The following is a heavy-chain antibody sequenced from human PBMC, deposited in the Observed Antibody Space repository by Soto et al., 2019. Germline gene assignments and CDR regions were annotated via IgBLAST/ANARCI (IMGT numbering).Heavy chain of an antibody. V-gene: IGHV3-23*01. D-gene: IGHD3-9*01. Sequence: EVQLLESGGGLEQPGGSLRLSCAASGFTFRDYAMSWVRQAPGKGLEWVTTITGSSSNLYYSDSVKGRFAISRDTSKNTLYLQMDSLTAEDTAVYYCAKGGAVYGLLTHDYWGHGTLVTVSS. CDR3: AKGGAVYGLLTHDY. CDR1: GFTFRDYA. J-gene: IGHJ4*01. CDR2: ITGSSSNL.